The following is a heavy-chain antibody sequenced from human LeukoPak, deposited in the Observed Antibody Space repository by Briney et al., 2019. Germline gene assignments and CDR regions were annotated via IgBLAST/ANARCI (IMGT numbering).Heavy chain of an antibody. V-gene: IGHV1-8*01. D-gene: IGHD4-17*01. Sequence: ASVKVSCKASGYTFTSYDINWVRQATGQGLEWMGWMNPNSGNTGYAQKFQGRVTMTRNTSISTAYMELSSLRSEDTAVYYCARVGGDSKNRLDNWFDSWGQGTLVTVSS. CDR3: ARVGGDSKNRLDNWFDS. J-gene: IGHJ5*01. CDR2: MNPNSGNT. CDR1: GYTFTSYD.